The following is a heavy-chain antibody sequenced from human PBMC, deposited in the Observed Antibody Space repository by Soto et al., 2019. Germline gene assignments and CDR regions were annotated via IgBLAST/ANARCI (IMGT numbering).Heavy chain of an antibody. Sequence: EVQLVESGGGLVQPGRSLRLSCAASGFTFDDYAMHWVRQAPGKGLEWVSGISWNSGSIGYADSVKGRFTISRDNAKNSLYLQMNSLRAEDTALYYCAKAVAINWFDHWGQGTLVTVSS. V-gene: IGHV3-9*01. J-gene: IGHJ5*02. CDR1: GFTFDDYA. CDR2: ISWNSGSI. CDR3: AKAVAINWFDH.